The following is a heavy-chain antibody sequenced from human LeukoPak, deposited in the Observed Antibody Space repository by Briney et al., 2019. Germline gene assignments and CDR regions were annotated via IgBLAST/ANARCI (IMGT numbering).Heavy chain of an antibody. Sequence: PGGSLRLSCAASGFRFSSYSMNWVRQAPGKGLEWVSSISSSSSYIYYADSVKGRFTISRDNAKNSLYLLMNSLRAEDTAVYYCARDDCSSTSCYKEGDFDYWGQGTLVTVSS. CDR1: GFRFSSYS. V-gene: IGHV3-21*01. CDR3: ARDDCSSTSCYKEGDFDY. D-gene: IGHD2-2*02. CDR2: ISSSSSYI. J-gene: IGHJ4*02.